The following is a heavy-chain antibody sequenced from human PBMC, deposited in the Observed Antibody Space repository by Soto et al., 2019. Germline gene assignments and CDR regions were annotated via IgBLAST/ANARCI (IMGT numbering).Heavy chain of an antibody. Sequence: GGSLRLSCAASGFTFSSYSMNWVRQAPGKGLEWVSSISSSSSYIYYADSVKGRFTISRDNAKISLYLQMNSLRAEDTAVYYCGASLPAATYYYYMDVWGKGTTVTVSS. CDR2: ISSSSSYI. V-gene: IGHV3-21*01. J-gene: IGHJ6*03. D-gene: IGHD2-2*01. CDR1: GFTFSSYS. CDR3: GASLPAATYYYYMDV.